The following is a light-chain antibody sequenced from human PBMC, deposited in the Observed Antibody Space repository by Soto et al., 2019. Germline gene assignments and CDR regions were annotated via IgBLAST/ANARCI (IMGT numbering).Light chain of an antibody. CDR3: QQYNSYWT. V-gene: IGKV1-5*01. CDR2: DAS. CDR1: QGISTW. Sequence: DIQVSQSPYTLSASVGDRVTITCRASQGISTWLAWYQQKPGTAPKLLIYDASSLESGVPSRFSGSGSGTEFTLTISSLQPEDFAIYYCQQYNSYWTFGQGTKVDIK. J-gene: IGKJ1*01.